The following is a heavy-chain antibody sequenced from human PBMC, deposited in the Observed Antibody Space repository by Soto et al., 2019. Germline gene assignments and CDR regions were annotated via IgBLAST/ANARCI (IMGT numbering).Heavy chain of an antibody. Sequence: ASVKVSFKASGYTFTSYGLNWVRQAPGQGLEWMGWISAYNDNTYYAQKVQGRVILTIDTSTSTGSMELRSLISDDTAVYYCARGQIQSDFDYWGQGSLVTVSS. CDR2: ISAYNDNT. D-gene: IGHD3-3*01. CDR3: ARGQIQSDFDY. J-gene: IGHJ4*02. V-gene: IGHV1-18*04. CDR1: GYTFTSYG.